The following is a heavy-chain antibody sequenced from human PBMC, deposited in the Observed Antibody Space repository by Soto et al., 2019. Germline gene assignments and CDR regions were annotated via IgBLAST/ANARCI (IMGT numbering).Heavy chain of an antibody. Sequence: QVQLVESGGGAVQPGESLRLSCVASGFDFTYYAMHWVRQAPGKGLESVAVMSSDGSKIHHTDSVKGRLTISRDNSKHTLYLQMNSLRKEDTAVYFCAKDEGVGGTLGLFDYWGQGTLVSVSS. CDR1: GFDFTYYA. V-gene: IGHV3-30*18. D-gene: IGHD1-26*01. J-gene: IGHJ4*02. CDR2: MSSDGSKI. CDR3: AKDEGVGGTLGLFDY.